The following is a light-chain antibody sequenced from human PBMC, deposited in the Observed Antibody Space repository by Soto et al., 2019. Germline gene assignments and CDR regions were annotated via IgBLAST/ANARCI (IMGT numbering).Light chain of an antibody. J-gene: IGKJ1*01. CDR2: FAS. CDR1: QTIITY. CDR3: QQTYTLPHT. Sequence: DIQMTQSPSSLSASVGDTVTITCRASQTIITYLNWYQQKPGKAPKLLIYFASTLQSGVPSRFCGSRSGTDFTLTISSLQSEDFATYYCQQTYTLPHTFGQGTKVEIK. V-gene: IGKV1-39*01.